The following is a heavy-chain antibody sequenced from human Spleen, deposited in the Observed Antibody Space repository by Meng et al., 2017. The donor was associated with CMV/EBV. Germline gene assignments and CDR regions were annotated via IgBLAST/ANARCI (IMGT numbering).Heavy chain of an antibody. CDR3: ARGPMERGDY. V-gene: IGHV4-34*01. J-gene: IGHJ4*02. Sequence: GSLRLSCAVYGGSFSGYSWSWIRQPPGKGLEWIGEINHSGSTNYNPSLKSRVTISVDTSKNQFSLKLSSVTAADTAVYYCARGPMERGDYWGQGTLVTVSS. CDR2: INHSGST. D-gene: IGHD1-1*01. CDR1: GGSFSGYS.